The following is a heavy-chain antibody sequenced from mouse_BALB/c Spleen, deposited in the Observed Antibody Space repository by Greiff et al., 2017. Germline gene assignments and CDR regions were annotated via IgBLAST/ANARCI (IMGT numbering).Heavy chain of an antibody. CDR1: GFTFSDYY. CDR2: ISDGGSYT. V-gene: IGHV5-4*02. J-gene: IGHJ4*01. D-gene: IGHD1-1*01. Sequence: EVQGVESGGGLVKPGGSLKLSCAASGFTFSDYYMYWVRQTPEKRLEWVATISDGGSYTYYPDSVKGRFTISRDNAKNNLYLQMSSLKSEDTAMYYCARGNYYGSPYAMDYWGQGTSVTVSS. CDR3: ARGNYYGSPYAMDY.